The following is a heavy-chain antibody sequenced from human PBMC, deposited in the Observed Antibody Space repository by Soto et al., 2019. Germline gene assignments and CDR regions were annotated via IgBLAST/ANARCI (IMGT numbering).Heavy chain of an antibody. V-gene: IGHV4-34*01. CDR2: INHSGST. Sequence: SETLSLTCTVSGGSIRSYYWSWIRQPPGKGLEWIGEINHSGSTNYNPSLKSRVTISVDTSKNQFSLKLSSVTAADTAVYYCARGRDRGLILTGYNWFDPWGQGTLVTVSS. J-gene: IGHJ5*02. CDR3: ARGRDRGLILTGYNWFDP. D-gene: IGHD3-9*01. CDR1: GGSIRSYY.